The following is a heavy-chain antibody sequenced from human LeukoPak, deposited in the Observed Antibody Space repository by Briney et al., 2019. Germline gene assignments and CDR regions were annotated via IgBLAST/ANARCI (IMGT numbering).Heavy chain of an antibody. D-gene: IGHD1-20*01. CDR1: RDPLSHYY. Sequence: ASVKLSLKVSRDPLSHYYIRGVRPGPGQGLEWLGIISTSDGSTAYSQRFQDRHILTRDSPTYTCNMKMRSLTSEDTAIYYCAGEVAAILYNCWGQGTLVTVSS. V-gene: IGHV1-46*01. J-gene: IGHJ1*01. CDR3: AGEVAAILYNC. CDR2: ISTSDGST.